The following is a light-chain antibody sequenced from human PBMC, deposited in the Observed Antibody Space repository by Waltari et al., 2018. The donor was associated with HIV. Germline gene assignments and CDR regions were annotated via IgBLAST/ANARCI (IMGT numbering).Light chain of an antibody. Sequence: DIVMTQSPDSLAVSLGERATINCKSSQNVLFSSNNTNYLALYQQKPRPPPKLLISWASTRASGVPERCSGSGSGTDFTLTISSLQAEDVAIYYCQQYLNTPWTFGQGTKVEVK. CDR2: WAS. J-gene: IGKJ1*01. CDR1: QNVLFSSNNTNY. V-gene: IGKV4-1*01. CDR3: QQYLNTPWT.